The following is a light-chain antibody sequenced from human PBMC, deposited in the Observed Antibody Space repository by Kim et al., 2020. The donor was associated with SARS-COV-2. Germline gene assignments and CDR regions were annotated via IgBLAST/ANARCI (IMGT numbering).Light chain of an antibody. V-gene: IGLV2-14*03. CDR2: DVS. Sequence: GQSITISCTGTSSDVGGYDYVSWYQQHPGEAPKVMIYDVSNRPSGVSNRFSGSKSGNTASLTISGLQAEDEADYYCSSYTSSSTRVFGGGTQLTVL. J-gene: IGLJ3*02. CDR3: SSYTSSSTRV. CDR1: SSDVGGYDY.